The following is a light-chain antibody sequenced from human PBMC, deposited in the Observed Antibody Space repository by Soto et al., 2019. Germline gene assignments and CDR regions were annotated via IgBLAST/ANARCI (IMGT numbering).Light chain of an antibody. CDR1: QGISSY. V-gene: IGKV1-9*01. J-gene: IGKJ3*01. Sequence: DIQLTQSPSFLSASVGDRVTITCRASQGISSYLAWYQQKPGKAPKLLIYTASTLQSGVPSRFSGSRSGTESTLTISSLQPEDFATYYYQQLNSYPFTFGPGTKVDIK. CDR2: TAS. CDR3: QQLNSYPFT.